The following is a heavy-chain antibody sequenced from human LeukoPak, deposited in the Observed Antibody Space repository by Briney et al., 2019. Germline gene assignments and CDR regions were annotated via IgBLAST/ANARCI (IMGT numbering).Heavy chain of an antibody. D-gene: IGHD1-26*01. CDR2: ISGSGDST. CDR3: ALESGSYYGYFEK. Sequence: SGGSLRLSCAASGFTFSSHAMSWVRQAPGKGLEWVSDISGSGDSTNYADSVKGRFSISRDNSKKTLYLQINRLRGEDTALYHCALESGSYYGYFEKWRQGTLVTVSS. J-gene: IGHJ1*01. V-gene: IGHV3-23*01. CDR1: GFTFSSHA.